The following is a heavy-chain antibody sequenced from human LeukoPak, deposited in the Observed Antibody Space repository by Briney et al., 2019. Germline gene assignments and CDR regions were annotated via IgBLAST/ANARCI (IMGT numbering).Heavy chain of an antibody. J-gene: IGHJ3*02. CDR3: ARGEDILTGYYNVGDAFDI. CDR1: GGSISSGDYY. CDR2: IYYSGST. V-gene: IGHV4-30-4*01. D-gene: IGHD3-9*01. Sequence: SQTLSLTCTASGGSISSGDYYWSWIRQPSGKGLEWIGYIYYSGSTYYNPSLKSRVTISVDTSKNQFSLKLSSVTAADTAVYYCARGEDILTGYYNVGDAFDIWGRGTMVTVSS.